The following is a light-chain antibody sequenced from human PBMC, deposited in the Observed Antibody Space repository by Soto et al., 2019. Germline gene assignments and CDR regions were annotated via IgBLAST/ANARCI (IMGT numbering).Light chain of an antibody. CDR2: EVT. CDR1: SNDVGGYNY. Sequence: QSALTQPASVSGSPGQSITISCTGTSNDVGGYNYVSWYQHHPGKAPKLMIYEVTNRPSGVSNRFSGSKSGNTASLTISGLQAEDEADYYCTSYTSSVTLVFGGGTQLTVL. V-gene: IGLV2-14*01. J-gene: IGLJ2*01. CDR3: TSYTSSVTLV.